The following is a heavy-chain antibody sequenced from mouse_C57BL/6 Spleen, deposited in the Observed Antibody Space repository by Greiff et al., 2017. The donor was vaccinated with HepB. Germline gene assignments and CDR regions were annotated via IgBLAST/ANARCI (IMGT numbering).Heavy chain of an antibody. Sequence: EVMLVESEGGLVQPGRSMKLSCTASGFTFSDYYMAWVRQVPEKGLEWVANINYDGSSTYYLDSLKSRFIISRDNAKNILYLQMSSLKSEDTATYYCARDHGVFDYWGQGTTLTVSS. J-gene: IGHJ2*01. CDR1: GFTFSDYY. CDR2: INYDGSST. CDR3: ARDHGVFDY. V-gene: IGHV5-16*01.